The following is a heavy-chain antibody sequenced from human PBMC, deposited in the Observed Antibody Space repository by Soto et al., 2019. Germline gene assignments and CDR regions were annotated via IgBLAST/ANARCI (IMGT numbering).Heavy chain of an antibody. D-gene: IGHD1-26*01. CDR2: ISGSGGST. V-gene: IGHV3-23*01. CDR1: VFTFSSYA. J-gene: IGHJ4*02. Sequence: GWSLRLSCSASVFTFSSYAMTWCRQAPGKGLEWVSAISGSGGSTYYADSVKGRFTISRDNSKNTLYLQMNSLRAEDTAVYYCAKEKVGAPAAFDYWGQGTLVTVSS. CDR3: AKEKVGAPAAFDY.